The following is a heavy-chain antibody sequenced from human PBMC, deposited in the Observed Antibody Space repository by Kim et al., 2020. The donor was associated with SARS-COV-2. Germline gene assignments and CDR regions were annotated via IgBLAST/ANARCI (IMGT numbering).Heavy chain of an antibody. V-gene: IGHV3-23*01. D-gene: IGHD3-3*01. Sequence: GGSLRLSCAASGFTFSSYAMSWVRQAPGKGLEWVSAISGSGGSTYYADSVKGRFTISNDNSKNTLYLQMHSLGADDTAVYYCAKDVSRITIFGVDTRGGMEVWPQGTAVTVSS. CDR2: ISGSGGST. CDR3: AKDVSRITIFGVDTRGGMEV. J-gene: IGHJ6*02. CDR1: GFTFSSYA.